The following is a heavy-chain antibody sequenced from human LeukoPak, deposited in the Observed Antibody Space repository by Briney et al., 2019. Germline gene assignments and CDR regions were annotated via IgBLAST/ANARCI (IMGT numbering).Heavy chain of an antibody. Sequence: GESLRLSCAASGFTFSIYGMHWVRQAPGKGLEWVAFIRYDESNKYYTDSVKGRFTISRDNSKNTLYLQMNSLRVEDTAVYYCARQLRSGPYNFDSWGQGTLVTVSS. CDR1: GFTFSIYG. J-gene: IGHJ4*02. CDR3: ARQLRSGPYNFDS. CDR2: IRYDESNK. V-gene: IGHV3-30*02. D-gene: IGHD6-19*01.